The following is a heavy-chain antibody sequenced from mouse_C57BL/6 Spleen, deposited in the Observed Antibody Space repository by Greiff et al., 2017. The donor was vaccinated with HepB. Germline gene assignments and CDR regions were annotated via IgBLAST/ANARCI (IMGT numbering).Heavy chain of an antibody. D-gene: IGHD1-1*01. J-gene: IGHJ2*01. CDR3: ARGVPTGDYFDY. V-gene: IGHV5-6*01. Sequence: DVHLVESGGDLVKPGGSLKLSCAASGFTFSSYGMSWVRQTPDKRLEWVATISSGGSYTYYPDSVKGRFTISRDNAKNTLYLQMSSLKSEDTAMYYCARGVPTGDYFDYWGQGTTLTVSS. CDR1: GFTFSSYG. CDR2: ISSGGSYT.